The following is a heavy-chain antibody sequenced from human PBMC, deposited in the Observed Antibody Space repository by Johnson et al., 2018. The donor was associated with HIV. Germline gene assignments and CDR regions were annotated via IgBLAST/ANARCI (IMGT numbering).Heavy chain of an antibody. Sequence: VQLVESGGGLVQPGGSLRLSCAASGFTFSSYWMHWVRQAPGKGLVWVSRINSDGSSTSYVDSVKGRFTISRDNAKNSLYLQMNSLRAEDTAVYYCALNWGAEGAFDIWGQGTMVTVSS. D-gene: IGHD7-27*01. CDR3: ALNWGAEGAFDI. V-gene: IGHV3-74*01. CDR1: GFTFSSYW. CDR2: INSDGSST. J-gene: IGHJ3*02.